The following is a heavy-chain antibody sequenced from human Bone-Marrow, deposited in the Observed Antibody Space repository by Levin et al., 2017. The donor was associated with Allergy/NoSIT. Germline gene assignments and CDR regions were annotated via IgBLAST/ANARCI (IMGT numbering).Heavy chain of an antibody. V-gene: IGHV3-7*01. J-gene: IGHJ5*02. CDR1: GFTFSSYW. CDR3: ARVRYCSSTSCSMFDP. Sequence: GGSLRLSCAASGFTFSSYWMSWARQAPGKGLEWVANIKQDGSEKYYVDSVKGRFTISRDNAKNSLYLQMNSLRAEDTAVYYCARVRYCSSTSCSMFDPWGQGTLVTVSS. CDR2: IKQDGSEK. D-gene: IGHD2-2*01.